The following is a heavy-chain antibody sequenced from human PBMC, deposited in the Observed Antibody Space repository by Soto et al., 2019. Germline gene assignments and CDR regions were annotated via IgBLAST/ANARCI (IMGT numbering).Heavy chain of an antibody. J-gene: IGHJ4*02. D-gene: IGHD2-15*01. Sequence: GSLRLSCAASGFTFSSYSMNWVRQAPGKGLEWVSYISSSTSTIYYADSVKGRFTISRDNAKNSLYLQMNSLRAEDTAVYYCATDKCRSPLDYWGQGTLVTVSS. CDR2: ISSSTSTI. CDR1: GFTFSSYS. CDR3: ATDKCRSPLDY. V-gene: IGHV3-48*01.